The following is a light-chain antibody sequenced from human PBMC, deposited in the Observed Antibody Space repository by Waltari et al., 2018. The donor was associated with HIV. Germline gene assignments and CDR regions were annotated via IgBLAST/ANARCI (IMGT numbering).Light chain of an antibody. V-gene: IGLV6-57*03. CDR1: SGGIGSTY. CDR3: QSYDGSTVV. CDR2: EDS. Sequence: NFILTQSHSVSESPGKTVTISCTRSSGGIGSTYIQWYQQRPGRVPDTVIYEDSQRPCGVPNRFSGAIDSSSNSAARTIAGLKTEDECDYFCQSYDGSTVVFGGGTRLTVL. J-gene: IGLJ2*01.